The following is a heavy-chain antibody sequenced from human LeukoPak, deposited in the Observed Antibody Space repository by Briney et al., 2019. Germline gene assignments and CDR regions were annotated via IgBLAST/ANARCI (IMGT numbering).Heavy chain of an antibody. J-gene: IGHJ4*02. CDR2: INPNSGAT. D-gene: IGHD3-3*01. CDR3: ARDRGYDFWSGYSGVSDY. Sequence: ASVKVSCKASGYTLTDYYLHWVRQAPGHGLKWMGWINPNSGATHYAQSFQAGVTMTRDTSIGSGYMELTGLESADTAVYYCARDRGYDFWSGYSGVSDYWGQGTLVTVSS. V-gene: IGHV1-2*02. CDR1: GYTLTDYY.